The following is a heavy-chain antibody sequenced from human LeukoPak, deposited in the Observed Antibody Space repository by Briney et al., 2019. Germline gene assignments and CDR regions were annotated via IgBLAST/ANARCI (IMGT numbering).Heavy chain of an antibody. CDR1: GYTFTNYG. V-gene: IGHV1-18*01. CDR3: ARSSVVTATSTCDY. Sequence: ASVKVSCKASGYTFTNYGISWVRQAPGQGLEGMGWISAYNSNTNYAQKLQPRLTMTTDPSTSTAYMELRSLRSDDTAVYYCARSSVVTATSTCDYWGQGTLVTVSS. CDR2: ISAYNSNT. J-gene: IGHJ4*02. D-gene: IGHD2-21*02.